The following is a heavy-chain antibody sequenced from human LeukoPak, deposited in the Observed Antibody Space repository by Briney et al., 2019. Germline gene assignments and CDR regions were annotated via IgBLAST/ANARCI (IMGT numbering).Heavy chain of an antibody. CDR3: ARVNYDILTGYWYYFDY. Sequence: PSETLSLTCTVSGGSVSSGSYYWSWIRQPPGKGLVWIGYIYYSGSTNYNPSLKSRVTISVDTSKNQFSLKLSSVTAADTAVYYCARVNYDILTGYWYYFDYWGQGTLVTVSS. CDR1: GGSVSSGSYY. V-gene: IGHV4-61*01. J-gene: IGHJ4*02. D-gene: IGHD3-9*01. CDR2: IYYSGST.